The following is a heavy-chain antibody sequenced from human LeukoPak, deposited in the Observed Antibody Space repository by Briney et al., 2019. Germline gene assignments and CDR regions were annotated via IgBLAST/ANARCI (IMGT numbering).Heavy chain of an antibody. Sequence: GGSLRLSCAASGFTFSSYGMHWVRQAPGKGLEWVAVISYDGSNKYYADSVKGRFTISRDNAKNSLYLQMNSLRAEDTAVYYCARAGSGRSPDWFDPWGQGTLVTVSS. CDR3: ARAGSGRSPDWFDP. V-gene: IGHV3-30*03. J-gene: IGHJ5*02. CDR2: ISYDGSNK. CDR1: GFTFSSYG. D-gene: IGHD1-26*01.